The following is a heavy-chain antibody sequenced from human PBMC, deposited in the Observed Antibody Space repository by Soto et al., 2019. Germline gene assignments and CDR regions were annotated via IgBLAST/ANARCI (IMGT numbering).Heavy chain of an antibody. CDR3: ARRGGPADF. V-gene: IGHV4-39*01. Sequence: QLQLQESGPGLVKPSETLSLTCTVSGGSISSSTYYWGWIRQPPGKGLEWTGSIYFGRSTYYNPSLKSRVTISVDTSKSQFSLKLSSVTAADTAVYYCARRGGPADFWGQGTLVTVSS. D-gene: IGHD2-15*01. CDR2: IYFGRST. J-gene: IGHJ4*02. CDR1: GGSISSSTYY.